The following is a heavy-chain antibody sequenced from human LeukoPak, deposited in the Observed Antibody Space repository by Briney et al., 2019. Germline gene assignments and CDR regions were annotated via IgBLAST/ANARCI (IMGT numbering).Heavy chain of an antibody. CDR3: ARDDGAPSYYDILTGYYPEAFDI. Sequence: ASVKVSCKACGYTFTSYGISWVRQAPGQGLEWMGWISAYNGNTNYAQKLQGRVTMTTDTSTSTAYMELRSLRSDDTAVYYCARDDGAPSYYDILTGYYPEAFDIWGQGTMVTVSS. CDR2: ISAYNGNT. D-gene: IGHD3-9*01. V-gene: IGHV1-18*01. CDR1: GYTFTSYG. J-gene: IGHJ3*02.